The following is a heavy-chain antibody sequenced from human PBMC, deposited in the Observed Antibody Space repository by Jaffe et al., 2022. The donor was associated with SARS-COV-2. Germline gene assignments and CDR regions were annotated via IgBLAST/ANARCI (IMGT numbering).Heavy chain of an antibody. CDR2: INPSGGST. D-gene: IGHD3-22*01. Sequence: QVQLVQSGAEVKKPGASVKVSCKASGYTFTSYYMHWVRQAPGQGLEWMGIINPSGGSTSYAQKFQGRVTMTRDTSTSTVYMELSSLRSEDTAVYYCASHYYDSSGYYYYYGMDVWGQGTTVTVSS. V-gene: IGHV1-46*01. J-gene: IGHJ6*02. CDR1: GYTFTSYY. CDR3: ASHYYDSSGYYYYYGMDV.